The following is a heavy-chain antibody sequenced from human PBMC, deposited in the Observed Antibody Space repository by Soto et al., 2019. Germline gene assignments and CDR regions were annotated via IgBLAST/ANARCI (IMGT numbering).Heavy chain of an antibody. Sequence: ASVKVSCKASGYTFTGLYIHWVRQAPGQGLEWMGWFNPKSGGTYYAQKFQGRVTMTSDTSISTAYMELSSLTSDDTAVYYCARDGTVTTSGFNWFDPWGQGTLVKVYS. CDR3: ARDGTVTTSGFNWFDP. J-gene: IGHJ5*02. CDR1: GYTFTGLY. CDR2: FNPKSGGT. D-gene: IGHD4-4*01. V-gene: IGHV1-2*02.